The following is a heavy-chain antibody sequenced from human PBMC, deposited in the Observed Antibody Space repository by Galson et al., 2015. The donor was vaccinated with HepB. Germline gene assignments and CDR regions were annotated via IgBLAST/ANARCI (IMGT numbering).Heavy chain of an antibody. CDR3: GREMDV. CDR1: GFTFSSYW. J-gene: IGHJ6*04. CDR2: IKQDGSTK. V-gene: IGHV3-7*01. Sequence: SLRLSCAASGFTFSSYWMHWVRQAPGKGLEWVANIKQDGSTKHYVASVKGRFTISRDNGKNSLHLQMDSLRAEDTAVYYCGREMDVWGTGTTVTVSS.